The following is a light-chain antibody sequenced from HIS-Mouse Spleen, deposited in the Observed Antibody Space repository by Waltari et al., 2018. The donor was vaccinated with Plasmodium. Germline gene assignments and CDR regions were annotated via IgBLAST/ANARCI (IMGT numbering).Light chain of an antibody. CDR1: ALPKKH. CDR3: YSTDSSGNHRV. Sequence: SYELPPPPSVPVSPGPTARIPCQGDALPKKHASWYQQKSGQAPVLVIYEDSKRPSGIPERFSGASSGTMATLTISGAQVEDEADYYCYSTDSSGNHRVFGGGTKLTVL. V-gene: IGLV3-10*01. J-gene: IGLJ3*02. CDR2: EDS.